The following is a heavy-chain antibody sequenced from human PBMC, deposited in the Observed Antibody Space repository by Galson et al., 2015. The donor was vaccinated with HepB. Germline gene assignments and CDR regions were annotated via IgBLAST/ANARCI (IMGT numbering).Heavy chain of an antibody. V-gene: IGHV4-39*01. Sequence: VSLTCTVSGGSISSSRTYWGWIRQPPGKGLEWIGTVYYTGSAYYNPSLKSRVTISADTSKKQIPLNLSSVTAADTAVYYCARLSTGGALNWFDPWGQGTLVAVSS. J-gene: IGHJ5*02. CDR3: ARLSTGGALNWFDP. D-gene: IGHD1-14*01. CDR1: GGSISSSRTY. CDR2: VYYTGSA.